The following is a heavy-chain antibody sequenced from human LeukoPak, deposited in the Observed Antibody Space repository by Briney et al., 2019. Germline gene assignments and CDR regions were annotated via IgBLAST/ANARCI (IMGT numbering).Heavy chain of an antibody. J-gene: IGHJ4*02. D-gene: IGHD3-10*01. CDR2: IYYSGST. CDR3: ARVRSYYGSVTGKSYYFDS. CDR1: GGSISSYY. V-gene: IGHV4-59*01. Sequence: SETLSLTCTVSGGSISSYYWSWIRQPPGKGLEWIGYIYYSGSTNYNPSLKSRVTISVDTSKNQFSLKLSSVTAADTAVYYCARVRSYYGSVTGKSYYFDSWGQGTLVTVSS.